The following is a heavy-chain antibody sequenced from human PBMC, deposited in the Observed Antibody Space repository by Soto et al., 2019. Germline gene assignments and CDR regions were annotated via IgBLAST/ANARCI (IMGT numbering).Heavy chain of an antibody. Sequence: SETLSLTCTVSGGSISSYHWSWIRQPPGKGLEWIGYIYYSGSTNYNPSLKSRVTISVDTSKNQFSLKLSSVTAADTAVYYCARYYDSSGYYRVFDYWGQGTLVTVSS. D-gene: IGHD3-22*01. CDR1: GGSISSYH. J-gene: IGHJ4*02. V-gene: IGHV4-59*01. CDR2: IYYSGST. CDR3: ARYYDSSGYYRVFDY.